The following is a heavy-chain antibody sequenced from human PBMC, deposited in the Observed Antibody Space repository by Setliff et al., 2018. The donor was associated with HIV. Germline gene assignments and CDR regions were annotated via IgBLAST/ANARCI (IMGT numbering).Heavy chain of an antibody. D-gene: IGHD6-13*01. CDR1: GGSISIGTDF. CDR3: AREPAAGAYYFDY. V-gene: IGHV4-61*02. CDR2: IYTSGST. Sequence: PSETLSLTCSVSGGSISIGTDFWSWIRQPAGKGLEWIGRIYTSGSTKYNPSLDSRVTISVDTSKNQFSLNLRSVTAADTAVYYCAREPAAGAYYFDYWGQGTLVTVSS. J-gene: IGHJ4*02.